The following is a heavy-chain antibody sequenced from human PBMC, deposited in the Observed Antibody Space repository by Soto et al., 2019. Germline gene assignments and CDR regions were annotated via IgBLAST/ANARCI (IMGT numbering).Heavy chain of an antibody. D-gene: IGHD4-4*01. V-gene: IGHV3-7*03. Sequence: PGGSLRLSCAASGFSFNTYWMTWVRQAPGRGLEWVANIKQEGSEEYSVDSVKGRFTVSRDNAKNSVYLQMNSLSAEDTAVYYCARHRDYSLDYWGQGTLVTVSS. CDR1: GFSFNTYW. CDR3: ARHRDYSLDY. J-gene: IGHJ4*02. CDR2: IKQEGSEE.